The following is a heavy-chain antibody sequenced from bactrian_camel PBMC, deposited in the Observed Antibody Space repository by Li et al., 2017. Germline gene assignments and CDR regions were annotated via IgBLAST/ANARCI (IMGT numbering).Heavy chain of an antibody. CDR1: GYTFRGDC. V-gene: IGHV3-2*01. Sequence: HVQLVESGGGSVQAGGSLRLSCEASGYTFRGDCMVWFRQTPGKEREFASSIDSDNSKTYADSMKGRFTISRSGNAAYLQMTSLTPDDTAMYYCKSDRRMGALFITSCAPATFWGQGTQVTVS. D-gene: IGHD7*01. CDR2: IDSDNSKT. CDR3: KSDRRMGALFITSCAPATF. J-gene: IGHJ4*01.